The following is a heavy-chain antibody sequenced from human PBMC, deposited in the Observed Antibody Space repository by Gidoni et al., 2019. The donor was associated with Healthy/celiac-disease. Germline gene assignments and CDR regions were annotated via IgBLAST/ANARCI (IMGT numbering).Heavy chain of an antibody. CDR2: IYYSGST. Sequence: QLQLQESGPGLVKPSETLSLTCTVSGGSISSSSYYWGWIRQPPGKGLEWIGSIYYSGSTYYNPSLKSRVTISVDTSKNQFSLELSSVTAADTAVYYCAAIAAAGIALDPWGQGTLVTVSS. CDR3: AAIAAAGIALDP. CDR1: GGSISSSSYY. J-gene: IGHJ5*02. V-gene: IGHV4-39*07. D-gene: IGHD6-13*01.